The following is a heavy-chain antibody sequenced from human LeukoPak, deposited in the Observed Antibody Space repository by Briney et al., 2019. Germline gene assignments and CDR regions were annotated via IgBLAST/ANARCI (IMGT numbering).Heavy chain of an antibody. V-gene: IGHV3-7*01. J-gene: IGHJ3*01. D-gene: IGHD2-2*01. CDR2: IKEDGSEE. Sequence: PGGSLRLSCAASGFNFNTFWMTWVRQAPGKGLEWVANIKEDGSEEYYVDSVKGRFTISRDNAKNSLYLQMNSLRAEDTAVYYCARPRYCSSISCYFHALDVWGQGTMVTVSS. CDR1: GFNFNTFW. CDR3: ARPRYCSSISCYFHALDV.